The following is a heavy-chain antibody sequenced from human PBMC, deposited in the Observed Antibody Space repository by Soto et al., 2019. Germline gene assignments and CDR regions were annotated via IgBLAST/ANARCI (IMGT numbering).Heavy chain of an antibody. CDR2: IFSNDEK. CDR3: ARIGPIATGEIWFDP. CDR1: GFSLSNARMG. V-gene: IGHV2-26*01. Sequence: QVTVKEAGPVLVKPTEPLTLTCTVSGFSLSNARMGVSWIRQPPGKALEWLAHIFSNDEKSYSTSLKSRLTNSNHTSKSRVVLTMTNMDPVDTATYYCARIGPIATGEIWFDPWGQGTLVTVSS. D-gene: IGHD1-26*01. J-gene: IGHJ5*02.